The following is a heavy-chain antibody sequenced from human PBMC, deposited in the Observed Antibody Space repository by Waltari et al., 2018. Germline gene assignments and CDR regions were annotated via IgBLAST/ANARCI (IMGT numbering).Heavy chain of an antibody. CDR1: GYSFTSYW. CDR3: ARGYGDRAEGLDY. Sequence: EVQLVQSGAEVKKPGESLKISCKGSGYSFTSYWIGWVRQMPGKGLEWMGTTYPVDSETRYSPSFQGQVTISADKSISTAYLQWSSLKASDTAMYYCARGYGDRAEGLDYWGQGTLVTVSS. CDR2: TYPVDSET. J-gene: IGHJ4*02. D-gene: IGHD4-17*01. V-gene: IGHV5-51*03.